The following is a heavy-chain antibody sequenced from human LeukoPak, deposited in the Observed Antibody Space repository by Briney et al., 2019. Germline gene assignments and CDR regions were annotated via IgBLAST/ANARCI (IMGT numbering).Heavy chain of an antibody. V-gene: IGHV4-34*01. CDR2: INHSGST. CDR3: ATEAYYDSSGYMDY. J-gene: IGHJ4*02. D-gene: IGHD3-22*01. CDR1: GGSFSGYY. Sequence: SETLSLTCAVYGGSFSGYYWSWIRQPLGKGLEWIGEINHSGSTNYNPSLKSRVTISVDTSKNQFSLKLSSVTAADTAVYYCATEAYYDSSGYMDYWGQGTLVTVSS.